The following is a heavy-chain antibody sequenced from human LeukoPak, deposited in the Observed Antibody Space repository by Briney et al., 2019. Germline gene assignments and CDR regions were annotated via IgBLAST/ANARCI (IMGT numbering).Heavy chain of an antibody. Sequence: SETLSLTCTVSGGSISSYYWSWIRQPPGKGLEWIGYIYYSGSTNYNPSLKSRVTISVDTSKNQFSLKLSSVTAADTAVYYCARAIVVPAATLDYWGQGTLVTVSS. CDR2: IYYSGST. CDR1: GGSISSYY. D-gene: IGHD2-2*01. J-gene: IGHJ4*02. CDR3: ARAIVVPAATLDY. V-gene: IGHV4-59*08.